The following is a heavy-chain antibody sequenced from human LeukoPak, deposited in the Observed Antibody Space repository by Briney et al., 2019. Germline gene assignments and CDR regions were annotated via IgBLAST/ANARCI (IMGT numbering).Heavy chain of an antibody. Sequence: PGGSLRLSCAASGFTFSSYAMHWVRQAPGKGLEWVAVISYDGSNKYYADSVKGRFTISRDNSKNTLYLQMNSLGAEDTAVYYCASGLAAAGPRFDPWGQGTLVTVSS. D-gene: IGHD6-13*01. J-gene: IGHJ5*02. CDR3: ASGLAAAGPRFDP. V-gene: IGHV3-30*01. CDR2: ISYDGSNK. CDR1: GFTFSSYA.